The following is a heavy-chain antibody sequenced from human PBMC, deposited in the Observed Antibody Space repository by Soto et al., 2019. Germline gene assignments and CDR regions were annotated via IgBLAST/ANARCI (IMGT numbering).Heavy chain of an antibody. Sequence: QITLKESGPTLLKPTETLTLTCTFSGFSLINSGLCVAWIRQPPGTALEWLALIYWQDDKRYSPSLKNRLSVTKDYSKNQVVLSMTDMNPADTATYYGAHRQRDSGPHGDYLGQGILVTGSS. J-gene: IGHJ4*02. D-gene: IGHD3-10*01. CDR3: AHRQRDSGPHGDY. V-gene: IGHV2-5*01. CDR1: GFSLINSGLC. CDR2: IYWQDDK.